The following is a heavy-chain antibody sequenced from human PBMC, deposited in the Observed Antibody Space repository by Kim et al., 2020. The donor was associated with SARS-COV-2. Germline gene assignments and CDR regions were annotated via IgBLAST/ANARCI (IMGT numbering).Heavy chain of an antibody. CDR2: INHSGST. CDR3: ARHEVMDNVVVPAAAARGKGPRKGGIDY. D-gene: IGHD2-2*03. CDR1: GGSFSGYY. Sequence: SETLSLTCAVYGGSFSGYYWSWIRQPPGKGLEWIGEINHSGSTNYNPSLKSRVTISVDTSKNQFSLKLSSVTAADTAVYYCARHEVMDNVVVPAAAARGKGPRKGGIDYWGQGTLVTVSS. V-gene: IGHV4-34*01. J-gene: IGHJ4*02.